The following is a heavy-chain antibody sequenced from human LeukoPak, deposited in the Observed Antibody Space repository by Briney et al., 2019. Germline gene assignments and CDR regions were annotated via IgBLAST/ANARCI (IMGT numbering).Heavy chain of an antibody. V-gene: IGHV4-59*10. D-gene: IGHD1-14*01. Sequence: SETLSLTCAVYGGSFSGYYWSWIRQPPGKGLEWIGRIYTSGSTNYNPSLKSRVTMSVDTSKNQFSLKLSSVTAADTAVYYCARPKDGIDAFDIWGQGTMVTVSS. CDR2: IYTSGST. CDR3: ARPKDGIDAFDI. J-gene: IGHJ3*02. CDR1: GGSFSGYY.